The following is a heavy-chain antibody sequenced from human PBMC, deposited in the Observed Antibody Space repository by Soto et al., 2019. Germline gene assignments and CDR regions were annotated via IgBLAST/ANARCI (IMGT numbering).Heavy chain of an antibody. V-gene: IGHV2-5*01. CDR1: GFSLDSPAVG. CDR3: AHGSGWLSDY. Sequence: QITLKESDPPLVKPTQTLTLTCTFSGFSLDSPAVGVNWIRQPPGKALEWLGLIYWHDDKQYNPSLKSRLTITRDTSKNQVVLTMTNMDPVDTATYYCAHGSGWLSDYWGQGTLVTVSS. J-gene: IGHJ4*02. CDR2: IYWHDDK. D-gene: IGHD6-19*01.